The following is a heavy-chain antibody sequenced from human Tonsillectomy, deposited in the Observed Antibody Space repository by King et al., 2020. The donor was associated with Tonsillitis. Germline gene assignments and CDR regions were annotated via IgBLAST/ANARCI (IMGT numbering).Heavy chain of an antibody. CDR3: ARVAEYSGSSFDY. D-gene: IGHD1-26*01. CDR1: GGSISSYY. J-gene: IGHJ4*02. V-gene: IGHV4-4*07. CDR2: IYTSGST. Sequence: QLQESGPVLVKPSETLSLTCTVSGGSISSYYWSCILQPAGKGLEWIVRIYTSGSTNYNPSLKSRVTMSVDTSKNQFSLKLSSVTAADTAVYYCARVAEYSGSSFDYWGQGTLVTVSS.